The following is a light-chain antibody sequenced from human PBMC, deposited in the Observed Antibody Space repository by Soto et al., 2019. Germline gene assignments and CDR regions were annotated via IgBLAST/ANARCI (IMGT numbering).Light chain of an antibody. CDR3: QHYNNWPPYA. CDR2: GAS. V-gene: IGKV3-15*01. J-gene: IGKJ2*01. CDR1: QSVGSN. Sequence: EIVMTQSPATLSVSPGERATLSCRASQSVGSNLAWYLQKPGQAPRLLIYGASTRTTAIPARFSGSGSGTEFTLTISSLQSEDFAVYYCQHYNNWPPYAFGQGTKLEIK.